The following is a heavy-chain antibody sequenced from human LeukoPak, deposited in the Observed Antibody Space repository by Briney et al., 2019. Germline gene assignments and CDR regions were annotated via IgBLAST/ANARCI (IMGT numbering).Heavy chain of an antibody. CDR1: GFTFSSYA. D-gene: IGHD2-2*01. Sequence: GGSLRLSCAASGFTFSSYAMSWVRQAPGKGLEWVSAISGSGGSTYYADSVKGRFTISRDNSKNTLYLQMNSLRAEDTAVYYCAKVLKMCSSTSCYENDYWGQGTLVTVSP. CDR3: AKVLKMCSSTSCYENDY. V-gene: IGHV3-23*01. CDR2: ISGSGGST. J-gene: IGHJ4*02.